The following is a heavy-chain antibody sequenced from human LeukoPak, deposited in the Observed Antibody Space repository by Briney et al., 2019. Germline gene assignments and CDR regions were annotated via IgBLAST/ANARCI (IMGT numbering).Heavy chain of an antibody. J-gene: IGHJ4*02. V-gene: IGHV3-23*01. D-gene: IGHD3-10*01. CDR3: AKLSNYFASGSYQAVFDY. CDR1: GFTFSSYA. Sequence: GGSLRLSCAASGFTFSSYAMSWVRQAPGKGLEWVSAISGSGGSTYYADSVKGRFTISRDNSKNTLYLQMNSLRAEDTAVYYCAKLSNYFASGSYQAVFDYWGQGTLVSVSS. CDR2: ISGSGGST.